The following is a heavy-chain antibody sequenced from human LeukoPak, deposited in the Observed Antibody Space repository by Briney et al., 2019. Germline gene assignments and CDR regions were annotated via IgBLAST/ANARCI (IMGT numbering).Heavy chain of an antibody. V-gene: IGHV4-59*08. CDR1: GGSISSYY. Sequence: SETLSLTCTVSGGSISSYYWSWIRQPPGKGLEWIGYIYYSGSTNYNPSLKSRVTISVDTSKNQFSLKLSSVTAADTAVYYCARHIAAAGSGTFDYWGQGTLVTVSS. CDR3: ARHIAAAGSGTFDY. D-gene: IGHD6-13*01. CDR2: IYYSGST. J-gene: IGHJ4*02.